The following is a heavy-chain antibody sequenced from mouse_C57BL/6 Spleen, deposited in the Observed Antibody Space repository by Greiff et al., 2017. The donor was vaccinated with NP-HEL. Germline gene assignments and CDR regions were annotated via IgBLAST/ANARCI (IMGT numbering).Heavy chain of an antibody. Sequence: EVQVVESGGDLVKPGGSLKLSCAASGFTFSSYGMSWVRQTPDKRLEWVATISSGGSYTYYPDSVKGRFTISRDNAKNTLYLQMSSLKSEDTAMYYCARQDGSSFGDYFDYWGQGTTLTVSS. J-gene: IGHJ2*01. D-gene: IGHD1-1*01. CDR3: ARQDGSSFGDYFDY. CDR2: ISSGGSYT. V-gene: IGHV5-6*01. CDR1: GFTFSSYG.